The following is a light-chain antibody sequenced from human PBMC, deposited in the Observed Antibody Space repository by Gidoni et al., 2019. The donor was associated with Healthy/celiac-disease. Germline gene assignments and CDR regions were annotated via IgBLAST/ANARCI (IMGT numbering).Light chain of an antibody. CDR1: RSVSSN. Sequence: MVMTQSPPTLSVAPGEGATLSCRASRSVSSNLASYQQQPGQAPRLLLYGASTRATAIPARLSGSGCGREFTTTISSMQSEDFAVYYCQQYNNWAPWTFGQXTKVEIK. CDR2: GAS. CDR3: QQYNNWAPWT. J-gene: IGKJ1*01. V-gene: IGKV3-15*01.